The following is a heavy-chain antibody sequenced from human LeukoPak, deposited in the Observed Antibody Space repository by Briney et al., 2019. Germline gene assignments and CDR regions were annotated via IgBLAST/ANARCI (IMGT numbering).Heavy chain of an antibody. J-gene: IGHJ4*02. D-gene: IGHD3-22*01. CDR2: IIPILGIA. CDR1: VGTFTIYA. CDR3: ARDYYYDSSGDDY. Sequence: ASVKVSCKASVGTFTIYAISWGRHGPVQGLEWMGRIIPILGIANYAQKFLGRGTITSDKSTSTAYTGLSRLRPQDTAVYYCARDYYYDSSGDDYWGQGTLVTVSP. V-gene: IGHV1-69*04.